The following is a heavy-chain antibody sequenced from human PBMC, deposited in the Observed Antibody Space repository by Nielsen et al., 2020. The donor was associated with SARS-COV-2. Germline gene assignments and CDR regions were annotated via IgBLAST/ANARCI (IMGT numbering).Heavy chain of an antibody. CDR1: GFTFSSYS. J-gene: IGHJ6*02. Sequence: GGSLRLSCAASGFTFSSYSMNWVRQAPGKGLEWVSYISSSSSTIYYADSVKGRFTISRDNSQNTLYLQMSSLRAEDTAVYYCAKDKYQLLNYGMDVWGQGTTVTVSS. V-gene: IGHV3-48*01. CDR2: ISSSSSTI. D-gene: IGHD2-2*01. CDR3: AKDKYQLLNYGMDV.